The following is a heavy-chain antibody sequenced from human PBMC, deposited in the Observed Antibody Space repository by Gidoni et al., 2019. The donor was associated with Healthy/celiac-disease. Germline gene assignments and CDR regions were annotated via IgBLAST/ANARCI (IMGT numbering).Heavy chain of an antibody. V-gene: IGHV3-21*01. J-gene: IGHJ6*02. CDR1: GFTSSSYS. CDR2: ISSSGSTI. CDR3: ARDPPAGYSSGWSRIGYYYYGMDV. Sequence: EVQLVESGGGLVKPGGSVRLSCAASGFTSSSYSMNWVCQAPGTGLGWVSSISSSGSTIYYADSVKCRLTISRDNAKNSLYLQLNSLRAEATAVYYCARDPPAGYSSGWSRIGYYYYGMDVWGQGTTVTVSS. D-gene: IGHD6-19*01.